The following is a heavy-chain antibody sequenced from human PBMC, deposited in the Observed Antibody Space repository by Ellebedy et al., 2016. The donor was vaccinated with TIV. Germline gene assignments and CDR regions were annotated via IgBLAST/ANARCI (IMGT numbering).Heavy chain of an antibody. Sequence: AASVKVSCKASGYTFTTYAVTWVRQATGQGLEWMGWMNPDTGKTGCAQKFQGRVTMITDTSTSTAYMELRSLRSDDTAVYYCARDLRQLWLLMAPFDYWGQGTLVTVSS. CDR1: GYTFTTYA. CDR3: ARDLRQLWLLMAPFDY. D-gene: IGHD5-18*01. CDR2: MNPDTGKT. V-gene: IGHV1-8*02. J-gene: IGHJ4*02.